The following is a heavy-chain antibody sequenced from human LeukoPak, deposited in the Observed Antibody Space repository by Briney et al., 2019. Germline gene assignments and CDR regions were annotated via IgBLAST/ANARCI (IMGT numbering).Heavy chain of an antibody. CDR1: GFIFSDYY. V-gene: IGHV3-11*01. CDR2: ITSDITV. J-gene: IGHJ5*02. CDR3: ARVVSSRSAVGFGP. D-gene: IGHD5/OR15-5a*01. Sequence: GGSLRLSCAASGFIFSDYYMSWIRQAPGQGLEWVSYITSDITVYYADSVKGRFTISRDNTKNSIYLQMNSLRYEDTAFYYCARVVSSRSAVGFGPWGQGTLVTVSS.